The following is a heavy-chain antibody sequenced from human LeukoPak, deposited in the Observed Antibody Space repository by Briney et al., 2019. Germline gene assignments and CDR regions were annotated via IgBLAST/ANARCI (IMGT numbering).Heavy chain of an antibody. CDR3: ARDPAYGDYFAHDY. D-gene: IGHD4-17*01. V-gene: IGHV1-2*02. CDR1: GYTFTGYY. CDR2: INPNGGGA. J-gene: IGHJ4*02. Sequence: ASVKVSCKASGYTFTGYYMHWVRQAPGQGLEWMGWINPNGGGAKYAQMFQGRVTMTRDTSISTAYMELNRLTSDDTAVYYCARDPAYGDYFAHDYWGQGTLVTVSS.